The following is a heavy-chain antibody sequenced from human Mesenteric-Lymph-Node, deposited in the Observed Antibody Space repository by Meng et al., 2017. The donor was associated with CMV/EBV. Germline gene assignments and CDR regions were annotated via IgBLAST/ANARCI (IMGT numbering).Heavy chain of an antibody. J-gene: IGHJ5*02. Sequence: DSVRGYYWSSVRRPPGKGLERLGGINYSEATKYHPSLKIRVAMSINTSKNQFSLKLTSVTAADTAVYYCARGHHFCDSSGYYYWFDPWGQGTLVTVSS. D-gene: IGHD3-22*01. V-gene: IGHV4-34*01. CDR2: INYSEAT. CDR3: ARGHHFCDSSGYYYWFDP. CDR1: DSVRGYY.